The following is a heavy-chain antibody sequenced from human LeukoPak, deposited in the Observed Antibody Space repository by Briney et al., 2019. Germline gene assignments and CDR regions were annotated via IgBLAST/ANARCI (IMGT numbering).Heavy chain of an antibody. V-gene: IGHV3-21*04. Sequence: GGSLRLSCAASGFTFSGYTMTWVRQAPGKGLEWVSSISSSGSTIYYADSVKGRFTISRDNAKNSLYLQMNSLRAEDTAVYYCARDLRSGGHSDAFDIWGQGTMVTVSS. CDR2: ISSSGSTI. J-gene: IGHJ3*02. D-gene: IGHD2-15*01. CDR1: GFTFSGYT. CDR3: ARDLRSGGHSDAFDI.